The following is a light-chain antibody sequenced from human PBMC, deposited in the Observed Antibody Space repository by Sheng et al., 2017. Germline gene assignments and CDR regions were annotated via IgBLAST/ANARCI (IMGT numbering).Light chain of an antibody. J-gene: IGKJ1*01. V-gene: IGKV3-15*01. CDR1: QSVSSN. Sequence: EIVMTQSPATLSVSPGDRATLSCRGSQSVSSNLAWYQQKPGQAPRLLIYGASTRATGIPARFSGGGSGTDFTLTISRLEPEDFAVYYCQEYVSSPPWTFGQGTKVEIK. CDR2: GAS. CDR3: QEYVSSPPWT.